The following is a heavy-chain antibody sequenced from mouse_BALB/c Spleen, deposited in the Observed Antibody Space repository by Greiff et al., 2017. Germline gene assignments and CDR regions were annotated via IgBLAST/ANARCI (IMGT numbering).Heavy chain of an antibody. J-gene: IGHJ3*01. D-gene: IGHD2-10*01. Sequence: EVQLQQSGAELVKPGASVKLSCTASGFNIKDTYMHWVKQRPEQGLEWIGRIDPANGNTKYDPKFQGKATITADTSSNTAYLQLSSLTSEDTAVYYCARTAYYGNYVAYWGQGTLVTVSA. CDR3: ARTAYYGNYVAY. CDR2: IDPANGNT. V-gene: IGHV14-3*02. CDR1: GFNIKDTY.